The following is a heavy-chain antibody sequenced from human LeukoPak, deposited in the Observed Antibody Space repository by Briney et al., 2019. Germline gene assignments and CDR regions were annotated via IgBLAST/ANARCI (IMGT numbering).Heavy chain of an antibody. CDR2: IYPGDSET. CDR3: ARRFGTATVWFDP. D-gene: IGHD2-21*02. CDR1: GYSFTSYW. J-gene: IGHJ5*02. V-gene: IGHV5-51*01. Sequence: GESLKISCKGSGYSFTSYWIGWVRQMPGKGLEWMGIIYPGDSETTYSPSFQGQVTFSADKSITTAYLQWSSLKASDTAMYYCARRFGTATVWFDPWGQGTLVTFSS.